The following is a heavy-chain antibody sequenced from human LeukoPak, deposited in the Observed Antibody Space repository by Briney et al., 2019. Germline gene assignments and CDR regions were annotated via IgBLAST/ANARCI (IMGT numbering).Heavy chain of an antibody. CDR2: IKQDGSEK. CDR1: GFTFSSYW. Sequence: GGSLRLSCAASGFTFSSYWMSWVRQAPGKGLEWVANIKQDGSEKYYVDSVKGRFTISRDNAKNSLYLQMNSLRAEDTAVYYCARVLRYFDWLPHDAFDIWGQGTMVTVSS. V-gene: IGHV3-7*01. J-gene: IGHJ3*02. CDR3: ARVLRYFDWLPHDAFDI. D-gene: IGHD3-9*01.